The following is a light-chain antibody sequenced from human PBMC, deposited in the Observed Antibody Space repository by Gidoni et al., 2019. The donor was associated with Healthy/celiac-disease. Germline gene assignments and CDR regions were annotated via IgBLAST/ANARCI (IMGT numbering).Light chain of an antibody. CDR3: QQYGSSPRT. V-gene: IGKV3-20*01. CDR1: QSVSSSY. J-gene: IGKJ1*01. Sequence: EIVLTQSPVTLSLSPGERATLPCRASQSVSSSYLAWYQQKPGQAPRLLIYGASSRATGIPDRFSGSGSGTDFTLTISRLEPEDFAVYYCQQYGSSPRTFGQGTKVEIK. CDR2: GAS.